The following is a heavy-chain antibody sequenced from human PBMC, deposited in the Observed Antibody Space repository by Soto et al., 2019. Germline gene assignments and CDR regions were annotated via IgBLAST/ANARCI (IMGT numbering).Heavy chain of an antibody. D-gene: IGHD4-4*01. CDR1: GGSFSGYY. V-gene: IGHV4-34*01. J-gene: IGHJ4*02. CDR3: ARVTPVQMTTGPLRYFDY. Sequence: ASETLSLTCAVYGGSFSGYYWSWLRQPPGKGLEWIGEINHSGSTNYSPSLKSRLTITKDTSKNQVVLTMTNMDPVDTATYYCARVTPVQMTTGPLRYFDYWGQGTLVTVSS. CDR2: INHSGST.